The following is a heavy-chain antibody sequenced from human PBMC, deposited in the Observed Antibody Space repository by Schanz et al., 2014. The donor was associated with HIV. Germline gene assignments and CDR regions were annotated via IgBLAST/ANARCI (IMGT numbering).Heavy chain of an antibody. CDR3: ARDERYCTGSNCYLYYFDY. D-gene: IGHD2-8*02. CDR2: IRQDGGEK. Sequence: EVQLVESGGGLVQPGGSLRLSCAASGFTFSNYAMSWVRQAPGKGLEWVANIRQDGGEKYYVDSVKGRFNISRDNAKNSLYLQMNSLRGEDTAVYYCARDERYCTGSNCYLYYFDYWGQGTLVTVPS. J-gene: IGHJ4*02. CDR1: GFTFSNYA. V-gene: IGHV3-7*01.